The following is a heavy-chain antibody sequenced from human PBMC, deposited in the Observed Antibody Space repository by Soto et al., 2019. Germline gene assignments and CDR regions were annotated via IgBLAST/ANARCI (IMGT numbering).Heavy chain of an antibody. J-gene: IGHJ5*01. D-gene: IGHD1-26*01. CDR2: TTNKRRNYTT. CDR1: GFTFSEQF. Sequence: EELVLESGGGLVQPGESLRLSCSASGFTFSEQFVDWIRQPPGKGLEWIGRTTNKRRNYTTNFAASVNGGFAISRVFSKNSVYLQMNSRKTEDTAVYYCRALGISDSWGQGILFTVSA. V-gene: IGHV3-72*01. CDR3: RALGISDS.